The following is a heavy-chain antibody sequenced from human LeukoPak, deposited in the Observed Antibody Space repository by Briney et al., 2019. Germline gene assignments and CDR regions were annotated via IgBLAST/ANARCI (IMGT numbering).Heavy chain of an antibody. CDR1: GGSFSGYY. V-gene: IGHV4-34*01. D-gene: IGHD3-22*01. CDR3: VRRNSRGHYGSEYFDY. Sequence: SETLSLTCAVYGGSFSGYYWSWIRQPPGKGLEWIGEINHSGSTNYNPSLKSRVTISVDTSKNQFSLKLTSVTAADTAVYFCVRRNSRGHYGSEYFDYWGQGTLVAVSS. CDR2: INHSGST. J-gene: IGHJ4*02.